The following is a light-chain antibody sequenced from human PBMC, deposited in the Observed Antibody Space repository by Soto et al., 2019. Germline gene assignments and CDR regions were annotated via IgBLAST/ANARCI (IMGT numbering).Light chain of an antibody. CDR1: QSVSSN. Sequence: EIVMRQSPVTLSVCPGERTTLSCRASQSVSSNLAWYQQRPGQAPRLLIYDASTRATGIPSRFSGSGSGTEFTLTISSLQPDDFATYYCQQYMIYSFCHGAKVDI. V-gene: IGKV3-15*01. J-gene: IGKJ1*01. CDR2: DAS. CDR3: QQYMIYS.